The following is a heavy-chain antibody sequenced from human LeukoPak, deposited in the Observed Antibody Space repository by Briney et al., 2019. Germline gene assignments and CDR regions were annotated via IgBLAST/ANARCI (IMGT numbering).Heavy chain of an antibody. V-gene: IGHV1-2*02. CDR2: INPNSGGT. D-gene: IGHD4-17*01. Sequence: GASVKVSCKASGYTFTSYAISWVRQAPGQGLEWMGWINPNSGGTNYAQKFQGRVTMTRDTSISTAYMELSRLRSDDTAVYYCAREVDYAGFDYWGQGTLVTVSS. CDR3: AREVDYAGFDY. CDR1: GYTFTSYA. J-gene: IGHJ4*02.